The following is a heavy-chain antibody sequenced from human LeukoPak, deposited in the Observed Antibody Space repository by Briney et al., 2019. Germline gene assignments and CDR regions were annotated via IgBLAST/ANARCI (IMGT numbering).Heavy chain of an antibody. J-gene: IGHJ5*02. CDR3: AKSSLAIVVTTIT. CDR1: GFTFSSYA. CDR2: ISGSGGST. D-gene: IGHD2-21*02. Sequence: GGSLRLSCAASGFTFSSYAMSWVRQAPGKGLEWVSAISGSGGSTYYADSVKGRFTISRDNSKDTLYLQMNSLRAEDTAVYYCAKSSLAIVVTTITWGQGTLVTVSS. V-gene: IGHV3-23*01.